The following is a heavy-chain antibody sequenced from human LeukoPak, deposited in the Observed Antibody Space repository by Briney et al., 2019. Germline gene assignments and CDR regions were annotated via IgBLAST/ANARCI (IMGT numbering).Heavy chain of an antibody. CDR2: IIPILGIA. Sequence: SVKVSCKASGGTFSSYTISWVRQAPGQGLELRGRIIPILGIANYAQKFQGRVTITADKSTSTAYMELSSLRSEDTAVYYCARDTLAAVDYYMDVWGKGTTVTVSS. CDR3: ARDTLAAVDYYMDV. V-gene: IGHV1-69*04. D-gene: IGHD6-13*01. CDR1: GGTFSSYT. J-gene: IGHJ6*03.